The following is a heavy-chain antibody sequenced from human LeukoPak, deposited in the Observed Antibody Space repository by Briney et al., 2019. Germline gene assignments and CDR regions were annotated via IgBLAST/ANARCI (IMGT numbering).Heavy chain of an antibody. Sequence: GGSLRLSCAASGFTFSSYWMTWVRQAPGKGLEWVANIKQDGSEKYYVDSVKGRFTISRDNAKNSLYLQMNSLRAEDTAVYYCTKDPNGDYVGAFDFWGQGTMVTVSS. CDR1: GFTFSSYW. CDR2: IKQDGSEK. J-gene: IGHJ3*01. CDR3: TKDPNGDYVGAFDF. V-gene: IGHV3-7*03. D-gene: IGHD4-17*01.